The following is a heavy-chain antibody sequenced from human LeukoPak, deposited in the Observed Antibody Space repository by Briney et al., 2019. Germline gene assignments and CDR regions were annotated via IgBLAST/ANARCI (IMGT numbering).Heavy chain of an antibody. CDR3: ASMPVLGGYYFDY. J-gene: IGHJ4*02. V-gene: IGHV4-39*02. CDR1: GGSISSSGYY. CDR2: IYYSGST. D-gene: IGHD2-2*01. Sequence: SETLSLTCTVSGGSISSSGYYWGWIRQPPGKGLEWIGNIYYSGSTYYNPSLKSRVTISVDTSKNHFSLKLSSVTAADTAEYYCASMPVLGGYYFDYWGQGTLVTVSS.